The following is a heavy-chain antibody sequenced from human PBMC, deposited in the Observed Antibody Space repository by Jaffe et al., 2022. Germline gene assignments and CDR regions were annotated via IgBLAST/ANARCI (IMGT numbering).Heavy chain of an antibody. CDR2: IYPGDSDT. CDR1: GYSFTSYW. D-gene: IGHD3-10*01. J-gene: IGHJ2*01. Sequence: EVQLVQSGAEVKKPGESLKISCKGSGYSFTSYWIGWVRQMPGKGLEWMGIIYPGDSDTRYSPSFQGQVTISADKSISTAYLQWSSLKASDTAMYYCVRHAGGSGSYYKEDNWYFDLWGRGTLVTVSS. V-gene: IGHV5-51*01. CDR3: VRHAGGSGSYYKEDNWYFDL.